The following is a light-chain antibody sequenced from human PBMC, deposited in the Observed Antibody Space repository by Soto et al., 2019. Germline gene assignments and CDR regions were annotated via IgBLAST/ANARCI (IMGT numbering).Light chain of an antibody. CDR2: DAS. V-gene: IGKV3-11*01. CDR3: QQRSNWPPIT. CDR1: QSVSSY. J-gene: IGKJ5*01. Sequence: EIVLTQSPCTLSVSPGERATLSCRASQSVSSYLAWYQQKPGQAPRLLIYDASNRATGIPARFSGSGSGTDFTLTISSLEPEDFAVYYCQQRSNWPPITFGQGTRLEIK.